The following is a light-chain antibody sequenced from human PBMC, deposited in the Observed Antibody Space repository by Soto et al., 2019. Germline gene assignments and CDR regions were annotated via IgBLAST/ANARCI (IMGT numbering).Light chain of an antibody. CDR3: HQYGSAPWT. V-gene: IGKV3-20*01. J-gene: IGKJ1*01. Sequence: EIVMTQSPATLSVSPGERATLSCRASQNVSSNCLAWYQQKPGQAPRLLISGASNRATGNPDRFRGSGSGTDFTLTITRLEPEDFAVYYCHQYGSAPWTFGQGTKVDIK. CDR2: GAS. CDR1: QNVSSNC.